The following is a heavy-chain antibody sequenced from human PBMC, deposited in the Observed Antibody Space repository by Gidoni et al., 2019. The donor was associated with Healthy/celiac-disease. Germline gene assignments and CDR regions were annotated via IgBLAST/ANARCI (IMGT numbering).Heavy chain of an antibody. V-gene: IGHV4-39*01. Sequence: QLQLQESGPGLLKPSETLSLTCTVSGGSISSSSYYWGWIRQPPGKGLEWIGSIFYIGSNYYTPSLKSRVTISVDTSKNQFSLKLSSVTAADTAVYYCARRRSSPWLQPGHGFNWFDPWGQGTLVTVSS. D-gene: IGHD6-19*01. CDR3: ARRRSSPWLQPGHGFNWFDP. CDR1: GGSISSSSYY. J-gene: IGHJ5*02. CDR2: IFYIGSN.